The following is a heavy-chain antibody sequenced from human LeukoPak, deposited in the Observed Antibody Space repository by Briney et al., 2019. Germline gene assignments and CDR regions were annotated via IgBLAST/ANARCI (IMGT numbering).Heavy chain of an antibody. Sequence: SVKVSCKAPRGTFSSYGLNWVRQAPGEGLEWMGRIIPMFGTANYAQKFQGRVTITTDESTTTAYMELSSLRSEDTALYYCARDHDMMAMRDWGQGTLVSVSS. D-gene: IGHD5-24*01. CDR3: ARDHDMMAMRD. CDR1: RGTFSSYG. J-gene: IGHJ4*02. V-gene: IGHV1-69*05. CDR2: IIPMFGTA.